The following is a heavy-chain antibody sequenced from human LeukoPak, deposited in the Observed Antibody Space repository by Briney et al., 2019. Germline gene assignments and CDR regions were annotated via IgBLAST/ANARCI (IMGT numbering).Heavy chain of an antibody. J-gene: IGHJ4*02. Sequence: PGGSLRLSCAASGFTFSSYTMHWVRQAPGKGLEYVSAISSNGGSTYYANSVKGRFTISRDNSKNTLYLQMGSLRAEDMAVYYCAREREATIAARPWGFDYWGQGTLVTVSS. V-gene: IGHV3-64*01. CDR3: AREREATIAARPWGFDY. CDR2: ISSNGGST. D-gene: IGHD6-6*01. CDR1: GFTFSSYT.